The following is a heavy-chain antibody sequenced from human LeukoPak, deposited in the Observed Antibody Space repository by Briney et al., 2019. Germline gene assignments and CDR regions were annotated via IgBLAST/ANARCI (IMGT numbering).Heavy chain of an antibody. CDR1: GFTFRSYW. Sequence: GGSLRLSCAASGFTFRSYWMHWARQAPGKGLEWVSHISGDESRTTYADSVKGRFTISRDNAKNTLYLQMNSLRVEDTAVYYCVRDYGYYYGSGSYYRHWGQGTLVTVSS. D-gene: IGHD3-10*01. V-gene: IGHV3-74*01. J-gene: IGHJ4*02. CDR2: ISGDESRT. CDR3: VRDYGYYYGSGSYYRH.